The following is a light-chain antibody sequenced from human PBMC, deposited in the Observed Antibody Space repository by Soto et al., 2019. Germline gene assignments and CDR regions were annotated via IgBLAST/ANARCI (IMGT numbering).Light chain of an antibody. Sequence: DIQMTQSPSTLSASVGDRVTITCRASQSISSWLAWYQQKPGKAPKLLIYKASSLESGVPSRFSGSGSGTEFKLTISGLQPDDFATYYCQQYNSYPSTVGQGTKVEIK. CDR2: KAS. J-gene: IGKJ1*01. CDR3: QQYNSYPST. V-gene: IGKV1-5*03. CDR1: QSISSW.